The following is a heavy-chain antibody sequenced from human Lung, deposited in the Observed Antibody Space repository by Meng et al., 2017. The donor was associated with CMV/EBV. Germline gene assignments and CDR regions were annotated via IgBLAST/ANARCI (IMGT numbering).Heavy chain of an antibody. CDR2: ISSSSDSL. J-gene: IGHJ4*02. D-gene: IGHD3-22*01. V-gene: IGHV3-21*06. CDR1: RFTFMHYS. CDR3: ARDWGYFDSNTHDY. Sequence: ASRFTFMHYSLNWVRQAPGKGLEWVSSISSSSDSLDYADSLKGRFTISRDNAKNSLYLQMNSLRAEDTAVYYCARDWGYFDSNTHDYWGQGTLVTVSS.